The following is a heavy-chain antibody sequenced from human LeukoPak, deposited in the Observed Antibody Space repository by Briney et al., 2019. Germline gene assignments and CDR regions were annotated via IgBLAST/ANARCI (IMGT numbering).Heavy chain of an antibody. Sequence: PSETLSLTCTVSGGSITGYYWSWIRQPPGKGLEWIGYIYYSGSTYYNPSLKSRVTISLDTSKNQFSLRLSSVTAADTAVYYCARVKYCGGDCYAFDIWGQGTMVTVSS. J-gene: IGHJ3*02. V-gene: IGHV4-59*01. CDR1: GGSITGYY. CDR2: IYYSGST. CDR3: ARVKYCGGDCYAFDI. D-gene: IGHD2-21*02.